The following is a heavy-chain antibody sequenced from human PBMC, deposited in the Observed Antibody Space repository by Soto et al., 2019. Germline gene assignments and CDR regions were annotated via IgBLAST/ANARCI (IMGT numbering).Heavy chain of an antibody. CDR2: INAANGNT. CDR3: AKEPAVAGMLALDF. Sequence: QAQIVQSGVEVKKPGASVKISCKDSGYTFTNYITHWVRQAPGQRLEWMGWINAANGNTKYSQKFQGRVTITRATSATTVYMDLNSLKSEDTAVYYCAKEPAVAGMLALDFWGQGTLVTVSS. CDR1: GYTFTNYI. J-gene: IGHJ4*02. V-gene: IGHV1-3*01. D-gene: IGHD6-19*01.